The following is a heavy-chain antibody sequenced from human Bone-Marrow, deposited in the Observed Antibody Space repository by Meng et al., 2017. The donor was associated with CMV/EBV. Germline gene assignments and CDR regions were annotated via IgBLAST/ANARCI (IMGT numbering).Heavy chain of an antibody. V-gene: IGHV1-18*04. J-gene: IGHJ5*02. Sequence: ASVKVSCKASGYTFTGYYMYWVRQAPGQGLEWMGWISAYNGNTNYAQKLQGRGTMTTDTSTSTAYMELRSLRSDDTAVYYCARAQAGVGWFDPWGQGTLVTVSS. CDR2: ISAYNGNT. CDR1: GYTFTGYY. D-gene: IGHD6-19*01. CDR3: ARAQAGVGWFDP.